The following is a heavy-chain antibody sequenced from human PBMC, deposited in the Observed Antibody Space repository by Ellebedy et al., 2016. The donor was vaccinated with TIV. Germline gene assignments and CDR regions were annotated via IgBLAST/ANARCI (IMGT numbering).Heavy chain of an antibody. CDR1: GGTFGADA. V-gene: IGHV1-69*13. CDR3: ARKTAGGPLPDY. Sequence: SVKVSXXASGGTFGADAISWVRQAPGQGLEWMGGIIPIFGTANYAQKFQGRVTISADESTSTAYMELSSLTSEDTAVYYCARKTAGGPLPDYWGQGTLVTVSS. CDR2: IIPIFGTA. J-gene: IGHJ4*02. D-gene: IGHD6-13*01.